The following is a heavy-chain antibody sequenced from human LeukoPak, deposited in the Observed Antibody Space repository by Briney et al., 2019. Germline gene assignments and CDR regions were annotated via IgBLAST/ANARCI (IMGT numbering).Heavy chain of an antibody. Sequence: ASVKVSCNASGYTFTSYYMHWVRQAPGQGLEWMGIINPSGGSTSYAQKFQGRVTMTRDTSTSTVYMELSSLRSEDTAVYYCARAPPRRSGWYAGAFDIWGQGTMVTVSS. D-gene: IGHD6-19*01. J-gene: IGHJ3*02. CDR3: ARAPPRRSGWYAGAFDI. CDR1: GYTFTSYY. V-gene: IGHV1-46*01. CDR2: INPSGGST.